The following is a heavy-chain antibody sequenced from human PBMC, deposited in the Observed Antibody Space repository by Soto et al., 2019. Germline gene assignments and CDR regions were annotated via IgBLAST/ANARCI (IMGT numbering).Heavy chain of an antibody. CDR1: GFTFDDYA. V-gene: IGHV3-9*01. CDR2: ISWNGASI. Sequence: EVQLVESGGGLVQPGRSLRLSCAASGFTFDDYAIHWVRQAPGRRLEWVAGISWNGASIGYADSVKGRFTISRDNAKNSLNLQMNSLRSEDTALYYCANLPLYGSGFDCWGQGTLVTVSS. D-gene: IGHD3-10*01. CDR3: ANLPLYGSGFDC. J-gene: IGHJ4*02.